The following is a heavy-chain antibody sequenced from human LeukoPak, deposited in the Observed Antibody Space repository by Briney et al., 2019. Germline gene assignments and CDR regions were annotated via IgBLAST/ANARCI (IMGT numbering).Heavy chain of an antibody. V-gene: IGHV1-18*01. CDR2: VSTYNGDA. CDR1: GYTFANYA. D-gene: IGHD4-17*01. Sequence: ASVKVSCKASGYTFANYAINWVRQAPGHGLEWMGWVSTYNGDAKYAQSVQGRVTLTTDTSTTTAHMELRSLTSDDTAAYYCAKAWDYGDRGEIDYWGQGTLVIVSS. CDR3: AKAWDYGDRGEIDY. J-gene: IGHJ4*02.